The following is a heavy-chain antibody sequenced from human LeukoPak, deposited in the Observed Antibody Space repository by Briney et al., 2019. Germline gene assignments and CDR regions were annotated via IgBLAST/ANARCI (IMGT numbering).Heavy chain of an antibody. CDR3: ARSDYGVNDY. CDR2: IYYSGST. Sequence: RPSETLSLTCTVSGGSISSYYWSWIRQPPGKGLEWIGYIYYSGSTNYNPSLKSRVTISVDTSKNQFSLKLSSVTAADTAVYYCARSDYGVNDYWGQGTLVTVSS. CDR1: GGSISSYY. V-gene: IGHV4-59*01. J-gene: IGHJ4*02. D-gene: IGHD4-17*01.